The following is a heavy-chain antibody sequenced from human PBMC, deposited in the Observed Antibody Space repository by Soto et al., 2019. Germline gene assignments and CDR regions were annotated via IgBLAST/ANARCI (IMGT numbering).Heavy chain of an antibody. CDR2: ISYDGSIK. Sequence: QVQLVESGGGVVQPGRSPRLSCAASGFIFNTYAMNWVRQAPGKGLEWVAVISYDGSIKYYADSVRGRFTISRDNSKNTLFLQMDGLRADDTAVYYCARPDYATEGYLDYWGQGALVTVSA. D-gene: IGHD2-2*01. J-gene: IGHJ4*02. CDR3: ARPDYATEGYLDY. CDR1: GFIFNTYA. V-gene: IGHV3-30-3*01.